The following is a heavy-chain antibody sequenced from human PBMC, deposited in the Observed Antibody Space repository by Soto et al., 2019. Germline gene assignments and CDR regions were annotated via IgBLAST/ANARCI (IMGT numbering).Heavy chain of an antibody. D-gene: IGHD2-15*01. J-gene: IGHJ3*02. CDR3: AKGTGVVVAAHDGFEI. V-gene: IGHV3-23*01. CDR1: GFTFSSYA. Sequence: GGPLRLSCAASGFTFSSYAMSWVRQAPGKGLEWVSAISGSDGSTYYAEYVKGRFTISRDNSKNTLYMKMNSLRAEDTTVYYYAKGTGVVVAAHDGFEIWGQGTMVTVPS. CDR2: ISGSDGST.